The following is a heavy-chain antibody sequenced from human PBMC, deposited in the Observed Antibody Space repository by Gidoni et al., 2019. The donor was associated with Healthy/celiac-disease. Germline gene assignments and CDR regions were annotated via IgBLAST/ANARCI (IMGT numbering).Heavy chain of an antibody. CDR1: GFTFSSYW. J-gene: IGHJ6*02. CDR3: ARDPYDPYGMDV. V-gene: IGHV3-74*01. CDR2: INSDGSST. D-gene: IGHD5-12*01. Sequence: EVQLVESGGGLVQPGGSLRLSCEASGFTFSSYWMHWVRQAPGKGLVWVSRINSDGSSTSYADSVKGRFTISRDNAKNTLYLQMNSLRAEDTAVYYCARDPYDPYGMDVWGQGTTVTVSS.